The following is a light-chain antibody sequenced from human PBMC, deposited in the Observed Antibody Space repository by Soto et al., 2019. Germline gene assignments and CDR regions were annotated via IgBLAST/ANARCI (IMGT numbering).Light chain of an antibody. CDR1: SSDVGGYNY. CDR3: CSYAGSYTLV. Sequence: QSALTQLRSVSGSPGQSVTISCTGTSSDVGGYNYVSWYQQHPDKAPKLMIYDVSKRPSGVPDRFSGSKSGNTASLTISGLQAEDEADYYCCSYAGSYTLVFGGGTKLTVL. CDR2: DVS. V-gene: IGLV2-11*01. J-gene: IGLJ2*01.